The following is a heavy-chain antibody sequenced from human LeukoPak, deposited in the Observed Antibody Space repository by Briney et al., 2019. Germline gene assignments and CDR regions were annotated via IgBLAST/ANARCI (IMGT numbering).Heavy chain of an antibody. CDR1: GGSFSSGW. CDR2: IKQDGSEK. V-gene: IGHV3-7*05. Sequence: AGSLRLSCAASGGSFSSGWMSWVRQAQGEGREWVASIKQDGSEKYYVDFVEGRFSISRENAKNSLYLQMNSLGADDTAVYYCAGGTGMDVWGQGTTVTVSS. D-gene: IGHD1-1*01. CDR3: AGGTGMDV. J-gene: IGHJ6*02.